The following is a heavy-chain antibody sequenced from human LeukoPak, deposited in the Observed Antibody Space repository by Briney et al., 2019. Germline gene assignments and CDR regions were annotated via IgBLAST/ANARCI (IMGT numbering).Heavy chain of an antibody. Sequence: PGGSLRLSCAASGFTFSSYGMHWVRQAPGKGLEWVAPIWYDGSNKYYADSVKDRFTISRDNSKNTLYLQMNSLRAEDTAVYYCARGCSGGSCFARADYWGQGTLVTVSS. J-gene: IGHJ4*02. V-gene: IGHV3-33*01. CDR1: GFTFSSYG. D-gene: IGHD2-15*01. CDR3: ARGCSGGSCFARADY. CDR2: IWYDGSNK.